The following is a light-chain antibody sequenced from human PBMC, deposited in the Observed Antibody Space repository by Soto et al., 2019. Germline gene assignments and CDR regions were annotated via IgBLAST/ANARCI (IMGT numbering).Light chain of an antibody. CDR1: SSNIGSNY. Sequence: VLTQPPSASGTPGQRVTISCSGSSSNIGSNYVYWHQQLPGTAPKLLVYKNNQRPSGVPDRFSGSKSGTSASLAISGLRSEDEADYYCAAWDDSLSGYVFGTGTKVTVL. J-gene: IGLJ1*01. CDR2: KNN. V-gene: IGLV1-47*01. CDR3: AAWDDSLSGYV.